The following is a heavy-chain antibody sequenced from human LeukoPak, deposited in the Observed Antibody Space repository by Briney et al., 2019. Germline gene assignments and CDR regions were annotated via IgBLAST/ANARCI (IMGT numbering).Heavy chain of an antibody. CDR1: GDSFIGYF. CDR3: ARTSGFFDSSGFYQQNPYYFQY. V-gene: IGHV4-34*01. D-gene: IGHD3-22*01. Sequence: SETLSLTCAAYGDSFIGYFWTWIRQPPGKGLEWIGDINHSGRTNYNPSLQTRVSISVDSSNNQFSLNLTSVTAADTAVYYCARTSGFFDSSGFYQQNPYYFQYWGQGVLVTVSS. J-gene: IGHJ4*02. CDR2: INHSGRT.